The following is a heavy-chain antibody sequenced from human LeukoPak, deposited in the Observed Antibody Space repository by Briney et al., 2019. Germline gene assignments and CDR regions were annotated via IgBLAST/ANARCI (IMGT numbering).Heavy chain of an antibody. CDR2: ISAYNGNT. V-gene: IGHV1-18*01. CDR1: GGTFSSYA. J-gene: IGHJ2*01. CDR3: AASSGRLRYWHFDL. D-gene: IGHD6-19*01. Sequence: GASVKVSCKASGGTFSSYAISWVRQAPGQGLEWMGWISAYNGNTNYAQKLQGRVTMTTDTSTSTAYMELRSLRSDDTAVYYCAASSGRLRYWHFDLWGRGTLVTVSS.